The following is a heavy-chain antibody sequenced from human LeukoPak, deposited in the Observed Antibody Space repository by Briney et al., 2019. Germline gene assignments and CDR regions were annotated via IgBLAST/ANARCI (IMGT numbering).Heavy chain of an antibody. CDR2: ISGSGGST. D-gene: IGHD2-2*02. V-gene: IGHV3-23*01. CDR3: AKDIVVVPAAIGWFDP. J-gene: IGHJ5*02. CDR1: GFTFSTYA. Sequence: GGSLRLSCAASGFTFSTYAMSWVRQAPGKGLEWVSGISGSGGSTFDADSVKGRFTISRDNSKNTLYLQMSSLRAEDTAVYHCAKDIVVVPAAIGWFDPWGQGTLVTVSS.